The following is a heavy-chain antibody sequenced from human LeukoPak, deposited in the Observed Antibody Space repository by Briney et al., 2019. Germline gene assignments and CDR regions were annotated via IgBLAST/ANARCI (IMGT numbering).Heavy chain of an antibody. V-gene: IGHV1-18*01. D-gene: IGHD3-3*01. CDR2: IRAYNGNT. CDR1: GYTFTSYG. J-gene: IGHJ6*02. Sequence: GASVKVSCKASGYTFTSYGISWVRQAPGQGLEWMGWIRAYNGNTNYAQKLQGRVTITADKSTSTAYMELSSLRSEDTAVYYCARSPYDFWSGYLINYYGMDVWGQGTTVTVSS. CDR3: ARSPYDFWSGYLINYYGMDV.